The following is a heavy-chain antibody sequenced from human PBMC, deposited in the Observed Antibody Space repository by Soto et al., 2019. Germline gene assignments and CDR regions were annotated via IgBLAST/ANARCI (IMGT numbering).Heavy chain of an antibody. V-gene: IGHV1-69*02. Sequence: QVQVVQSGAEVKKPGSSVKVSCKASGGYYRSYTITLVRQAPGQGLEWMGRVIPILGVVNYAQKFQGKVTFAANKSTSTAYMELSSLRSDDTAVYYCARKSRGAYPLLDYWGQGTLVTVSS. CDR1: GGYYRSYT. CDR2: VIPILGVV. J-gene: IGHJ4*01. D-gene: IGHD4-17*01. CDR3: ARKSRGAYPLLDY.